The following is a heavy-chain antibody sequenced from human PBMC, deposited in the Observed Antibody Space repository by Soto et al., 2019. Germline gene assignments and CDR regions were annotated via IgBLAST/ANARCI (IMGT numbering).Heavy chain of an antibody. CDR3: ARGFYYDSSGQNWFDP. J-gene: IGHJ5*02. CDR2: IIPIFGTA. CDR1: GGTFSSYA. Sequence: SVKVSCKASGGTFSSYAISWVRQAPGQGLEWMGGIIPIFGTANYAQKFQGRVTITADKSTSTAYMELSSLRSEDTAVYYCARGFYYDSSGQNWFDPWGHGTLVTVSS. D-gene: IGHD3-22*01. V-gene: IGHV1-69*06.